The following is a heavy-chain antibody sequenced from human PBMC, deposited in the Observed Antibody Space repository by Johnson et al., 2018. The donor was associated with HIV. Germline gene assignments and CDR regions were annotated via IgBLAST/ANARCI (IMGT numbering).Heavy chain of an antibody. J-gene: IGHJ3*02. CDR1: GFTVSSNS. V-gene: IGHV3-66*02. CDR3: ARDGWGSRGWDDAFDI. D-gene: IGHD5-24*01. CDR2: ISRGGST. Sequence: VQLVESGGALVQPGGSLRLSCAASGFTVSSNSMTWVRQAPGKGLEWVSLISRGGSTYYADSVQGRFTISRDNSKNTLYLQMNSLRAEDTAVYYCARDGWGSRGWDDAFDIWGQGTMVTVSS.